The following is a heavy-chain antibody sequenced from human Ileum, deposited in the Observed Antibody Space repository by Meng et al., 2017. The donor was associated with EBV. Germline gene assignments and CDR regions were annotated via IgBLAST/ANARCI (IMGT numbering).Heavy chain of an antibody. J-gene: IGHJ4*02. CDR1: GASIVSCGSH. Sequence: VHVEAPVQRPANPSPHLCPPFLFPGASIVSCGSHWSWIRQPPGKGLEWIGYIFSSGSPYYNPSLKNRITMSVDTSKNQFSLNLKSVTAADTAVYYCASYSEGGGGLGYWGQGTLVTVSS. D-gene: IGHD2-15*01. CDR3: ASYSEGGGGLGY. CDR2: IFSSGSP. V-gene: IGHV4-30-4*01.